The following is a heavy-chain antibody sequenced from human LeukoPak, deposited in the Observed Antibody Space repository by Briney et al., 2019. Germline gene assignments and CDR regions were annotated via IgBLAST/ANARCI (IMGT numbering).Heavy chain of an antibody. V-gene: IGHV1-2*02. CDR2: INPNSGGT. J-gene: IGHJ4*02. CDR1: GYTFTGYY. CDR3: ASFSDVRFGEFVDY. Sequence: ASVKVSCKASGYTFTGYYMHWVRQAPGQGLEWMGWINPNSGGTNYAQKFQGRVTMTRDTSISTAYMELSRLRSDDTAVHYCASFSDVRFGEFVDYWGQGTLVTVSS. D-gene: IGHD3-10*01.